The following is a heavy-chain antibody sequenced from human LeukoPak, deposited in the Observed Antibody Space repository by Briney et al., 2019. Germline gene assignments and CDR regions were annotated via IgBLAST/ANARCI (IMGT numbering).Heavy chain of an antibody. D-gene: IGHD5-18*01. V-gene: IGHV3-74*01. CDR1: GFTFSSYW. CDR3: ARESGYSYGY. CDR2: INTDGSNT. Sequence: GGSLRLSCAASGFTFSSYWMHWVRQAPGKGLVWVSRINTDGSNTNYADSVEGRFTISRDSAKNTLYLQMNSLRVEDTAVYYCARESGYSYGYWGQGIPVTVSA. J-gene: IGHJ4*02.